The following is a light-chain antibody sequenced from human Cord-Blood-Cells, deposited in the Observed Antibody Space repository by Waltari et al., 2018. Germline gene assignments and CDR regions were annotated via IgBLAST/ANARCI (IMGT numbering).Light chain of an antibody. J-gene: IGKJ2*01. V-gene: IGKV4-1*01. CDR1: QSVLYSSNNKND. CDR3: QQYYSTPYT. Sequence: DIVMTQSPDSLAVSLGERATINCKSSQSVLYSSNNKNDLAVYKQKPGQPPKLLIYWAPTRESGVPDRFSGSGSGTDFTLTISSLQAEDVAVYYCQQYYSTPYTFGQGTKLEIK. CDR2: WAP.